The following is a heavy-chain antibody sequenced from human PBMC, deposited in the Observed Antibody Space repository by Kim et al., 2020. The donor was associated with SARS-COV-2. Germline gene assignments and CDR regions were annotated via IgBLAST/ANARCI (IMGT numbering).Heavy chain of an antibody. CDR1: GGSFSGYY. CDR3: ARGEEGWHYYGSGAFDP. CDR2: INHSGST. D-gene: IGHD3-10*01. J-gene: IGHJ5*02. Sequence: SETLSLTCAVYGGSFSGYYWSWIRQPPGKGLEWIGEINHSGSTNYNPSLKSRVTISVDTSKNQFSLKLSSVTAADTAVYYCARGEEGWHYYGSGAFDPWGQGTLVTVSS. V-gene: IGHV4-34*01.